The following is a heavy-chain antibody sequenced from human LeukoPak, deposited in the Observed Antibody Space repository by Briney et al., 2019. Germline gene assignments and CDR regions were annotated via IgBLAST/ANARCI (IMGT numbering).Heavy chain of an antibody. CDR1: GYTFTNYD. D-gene: IGHD7-27*01. V-gene: IGHV1-8*01. J-gene: IGHJ4*02. CDR2: MSPNSGNT. CDR3: ASNPPKTGDFNY. Sequence: ASVKVSCKTSGYTFTNYDINWVRQATGQGLEWMGWMSPNSGNTDYAQKSQGRVTMTRDTSISTAHMELSSLRSEDTAVYYCASNPPKTGDFNYWGQGTLVTVSS.